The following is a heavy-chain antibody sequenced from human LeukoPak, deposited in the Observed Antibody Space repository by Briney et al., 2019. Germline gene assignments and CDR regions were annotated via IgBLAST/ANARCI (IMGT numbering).Heavy chain of an antibody. CDR2: IRPIFGKG. D-gene: IGHD5-12*01. CDR3: ATTQEWLRVYYFDY. CDR1: GGTFISYA. V-gene: IGHV1-69*05. J-gene: IGHJ4*02. Sequence: GSSVKVSFKASGGTFISYAISWGRQAQGQGHEWMGRIRPIFGKGNYAQKFQGRVTITTDESTSTAYMELSSLRSEDTAVYYCATTQEWLRVYYFDYWGQGTLVTVSS.